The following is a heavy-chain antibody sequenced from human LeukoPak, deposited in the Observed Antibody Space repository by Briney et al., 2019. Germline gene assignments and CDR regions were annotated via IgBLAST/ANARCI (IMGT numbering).Heavy chain of an antibody. D-gene: IGHD2-2*01. Sequence: ASVKVSCKASGYTFTGYYIHWVRQAPGQGLEWMGWINPNSGGTNYAQRFQGRVTMTRDTSISTACMELSRLRSDDTAVYYCARELGTTSIHWFDPWGQGTLVTVSS. V-gene: IGHV1-2*02. CDR1: GYTFTGYY. CDR2: INPNSGGT. J-gene: IGHJ5*02. CDR3: ARELGTTSIHWFDP.